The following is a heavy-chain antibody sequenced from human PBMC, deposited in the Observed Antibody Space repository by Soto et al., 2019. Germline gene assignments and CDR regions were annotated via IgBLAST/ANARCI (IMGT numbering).Heavy chain of an antibody. V-gene: IGHV4-34*01. Sequence: QVQLQQWGAGLLKPSETLSLTCAVYGGSFSGYYWSWIRQHPGKGLDWIGEINHSGSTNYKPSLKRRVTISVDTSKNQCSLKLSSVTAADTAVYYCARVSPRIAAAAEYWGQGTMATVSS. CDR1: GGSFSGYY. CDR2: INHSGST. CDR3: ARVSPRIAAAAEY. J-gene: IGHJ1*01. D-gene: IGHD6-13*01.